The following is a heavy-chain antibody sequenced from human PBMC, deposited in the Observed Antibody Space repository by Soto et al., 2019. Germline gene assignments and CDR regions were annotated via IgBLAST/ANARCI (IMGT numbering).Heavy chain of an antibody. V-gene: IGHV4-59*01. J-gene: IGHJ4*02. D-gene: IGHD3-22*01. Sequence: SETLSLTCTVSGGSISSYYWSWIRQPPGKGLEWIGYIYYSGSTNYNPSLKSRVTISVDTSKNQFSLKLSSVTAADTAVYYCAKDSTYYYDSSGPPSDYWGQGTLVTVSS. CDR2: IYYSGST. CDR3: AKDSTYYYDSSGPPSDY. CDR1: GGSISSYY.